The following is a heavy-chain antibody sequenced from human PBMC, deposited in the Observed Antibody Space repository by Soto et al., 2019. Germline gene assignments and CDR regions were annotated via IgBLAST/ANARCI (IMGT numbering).Heavy chain of an antibody. V-gene: IGHV4-31*03. CDR1: GGSISSGCYY. CDR3: AREGGYYDSSGYYYGYFDY. CDR2: IYYSGST. Sequence: SETLSLTCTVSGGSISSGCYYWTWIRQHPVKGLEWLGYIYYSGSTSYTPSLKSRITMSVDTSKNHFSLKLRSVTAADTAVYYCAREGGYYDSSGYYYGYFDYWGQGTLVTVSS. D-gene: IGHD3-22*01. J-gene: IGHJ4*02.